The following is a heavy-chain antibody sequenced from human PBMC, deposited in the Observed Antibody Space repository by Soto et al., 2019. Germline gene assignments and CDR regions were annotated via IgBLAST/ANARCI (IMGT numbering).Heavy chain of an antibody. CDR1: GGSISSGGYY. V-gene: IGHV4-31*03. CDR3: ARDAIAAAWTSWFDP. CDR2: IYYSGST. D-gene: IGHD6-13*01. Sequence: QVQLQESGPGLVKPSQTLSLTCTVSGGSISSGGYYWSWIRQHPGKGLEWIGYIYYSGSTYYNPSLKGRVTISVDTSKNQFSLKLSSVTAADTAVYYCARDAIAAAWTSWFDPWGQGTLVTVSS. J-gene: IGHJ5*02.